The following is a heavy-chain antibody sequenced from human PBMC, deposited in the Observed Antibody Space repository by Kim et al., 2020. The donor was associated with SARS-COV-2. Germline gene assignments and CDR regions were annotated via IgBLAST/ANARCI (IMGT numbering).Heavy chain of an antibody. CDR2: ISGSGGST. D-gene: IGHD5-12*01. V-gene: IGHV3-23*01. J-gene: IGHJ4*02. CDR3: AGDWIWLRLGY. Sequence: GGSLRLSCAASGFTFSSYAMSWVRQAPGKGLEWVSAISGSGGSTYYADSVKGRFTISRDNSKNTLYLQMNSLRAEDTAVYYCAGDWIWLRLGYWGQGTLVTVSS. CDR1: GFTFSSYA.